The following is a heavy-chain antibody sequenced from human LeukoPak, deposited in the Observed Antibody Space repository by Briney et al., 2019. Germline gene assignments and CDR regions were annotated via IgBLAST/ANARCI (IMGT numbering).Heavy chain of an antibody. CDR1: GYTSTSYD. CDR2: MNPNSGNT. Sequence: ASVKVSCKASGYTSTSYDINWVRQATGQGLQWMGWMNPNSGNTGYAQKFQGRVTMTRNTSISTAYMELSSLRSEDTAVYYCARGLYRGVAATPAYWGQGTLVTVSS. D-gene: IGHD2-15*01. J-gene: IGHJ4*02. CDR3: ARGLYRGVAATPAY. V-gene: IGHV1-8*01.